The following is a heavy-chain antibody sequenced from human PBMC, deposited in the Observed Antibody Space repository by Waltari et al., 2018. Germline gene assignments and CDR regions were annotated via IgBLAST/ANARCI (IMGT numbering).Heavy chain of an antibody. CDR3: AKDLTPRRDYGSGGFDY. J-gene: IGHJ4*02. CDR2: ISWNSGSI. Sequence: EVQLVESGGGLVQPGRSLRLSCAASGFTFDDYAMHWVRQAPGKGLEWVSGISWNSGSIGYADSVKGRFTISRDNAKNSLYLQMNSLRAEDMALYYCAKDLTPRRDYGSGGFDYWGQGTLVTVSS. CDR1: GFTFDDYA. V-gene: IGHV3-9*03. D-gene: IGHD3-10*01.